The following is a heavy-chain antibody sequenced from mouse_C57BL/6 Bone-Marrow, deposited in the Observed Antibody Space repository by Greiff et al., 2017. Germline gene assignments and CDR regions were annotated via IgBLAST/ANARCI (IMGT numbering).Heavy chain of an antibody. CDR2: IDPENGDT. V-gene: IGHV14-4*01. J-gene: IGHJ3*01. Sequence: EVKLVESGAELVRPGASVKLSCTASGFNIKDDYMHWVKQRPEQGLEWIGWIDPENGDTEYASKFQGKATITADTSSNTAYLQRSSLTSEDTAVYYCTTLGNDGYYPFAYWGQGTLVTVSA. CDR3: TTLGNDGYYPFAY. CDR1: GFNIKDDY. D-gene: IGHD2-3*01.